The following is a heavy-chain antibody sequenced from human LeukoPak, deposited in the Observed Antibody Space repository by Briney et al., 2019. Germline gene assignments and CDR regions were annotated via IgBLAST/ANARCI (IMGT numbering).Heavy chain of an antibody. V-gene: IGHV3-48*03. Sequence: GGSLRLSCAASGFTFSSYEMNWVRQAPGKGLEWVSYISSSGSTIYYADPVKGRFTISRDNAKNSLYLQMNSLRAEDTAVYYCARDLSSYGDYVAVWGKGTTVTVSS. CDR2: ISSSGSTI. J-gene: IGHJ6*04. D-gene: IGHD4-17*01. CDR1: GFTFSSYE. CDR3: ARDLSSYGDYVAV.